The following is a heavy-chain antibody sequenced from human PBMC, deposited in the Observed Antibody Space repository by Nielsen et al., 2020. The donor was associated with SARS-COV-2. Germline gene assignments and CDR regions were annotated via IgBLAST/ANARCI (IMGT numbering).Heavy chain of an antibody. D-gene: IGHD5-24*01. CDR3: ARDPGWLQFSAHYYGMDV. J-gene: IGHJ6*02. V-gene: IGHV3-33*01. Sequence: GESLKISCAASGFTFTNYGIHWVRQAPGKGLEWVAVIWYDGSNKYYADSVKGRFTISRDNSKNTLYLQMNSLRAEDTAVYYCARDPGWLQFSAHYYGMDVWGQGTTVTVSS. CDR2: IWYDGSNK. CDR1: GFTFTNYG.